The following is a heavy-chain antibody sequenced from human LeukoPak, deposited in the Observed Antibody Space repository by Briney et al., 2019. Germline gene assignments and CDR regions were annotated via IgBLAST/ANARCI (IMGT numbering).Heavy chain of an antibody. CDR3: ARESFAARWD. J-gene: IGHJ4*02. CDR2: IKQDGSEK. D-gene: IGHD6-6*01. Sequence: GGSLRLSCAASGFTFSRYWMSWVRHPPGQGLEWLANIKQDGSEKYYVDSVKGRFTISRDNAKTSLSLQMNSLRAEDTAVYYCARESFAARWDWGQGTLVTVSS. V-gene: IGHV3-7*01. CDR1: GFTFSRYW.